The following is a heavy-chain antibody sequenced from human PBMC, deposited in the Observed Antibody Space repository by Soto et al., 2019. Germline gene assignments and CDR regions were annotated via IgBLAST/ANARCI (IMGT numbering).Heavy chain of an antibody. Sequence: GGSLRLSCAASGFTFSDYYMSWIRQAPGKGLEWVSYISSSGSTIYYADSVKGRFTISRDNAKNSLYLQMNSLRAEDTAVYYCATALEYCISTSFYADEDYYYYYGMDVWGQGTTVTVSS. CDR1: GFTFSDYY. CDR2: ISSSGSTI. J-gene: IGHJ6*02. CDR3: ATALEYCISTSFYADEDYYYYYGMDV. V-gene: IGHV3-11*01. D-gene: IGHD2-2*01.